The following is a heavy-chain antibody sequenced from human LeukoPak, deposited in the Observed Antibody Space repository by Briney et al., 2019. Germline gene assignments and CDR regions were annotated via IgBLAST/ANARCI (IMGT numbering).Heavy chain of an antibody. J-gene: IGHJ4*02. CDR3: ARASVVVPAAPAY. CDR2: INPNSGGT. CDR1: GYTFTGYY. V-gene: IGHV1-2*02. Sequence: ASVKVSCKASGYTFTGYYMHWVRQAPGQGLEWMGWINPNSGGTNYAQKFQGRVTMTRDTSISTAYMELGRLRSDDTAVYYCARASVVVPAAPAYWGQGTLVTVSS. D-gene: IGHD2-2*01.